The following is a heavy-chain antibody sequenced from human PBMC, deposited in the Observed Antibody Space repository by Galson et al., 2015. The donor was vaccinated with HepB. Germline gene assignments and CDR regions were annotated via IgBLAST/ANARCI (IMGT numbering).Heavy chain of an antibody. J-gene: IGHJ4*02. Sequence: QSGAEVKKPGESPKISCKGSGYSFTSYWIGWVRQMPGKGLEWMGIIYPGDSDTRYSPSFQGQVTISADKFISTAYLQWSSLKASDTAMYYCARRAYSSSWFTKPFDYWGQGTLVTVSS. CDR2: IYPGDSDT. CDR3: ARRAYSSSWFTKPFDY. V-gene: IGHV5-51*01. D-gene: IGHD6-13*01. CDR1: GYSFTSYW.